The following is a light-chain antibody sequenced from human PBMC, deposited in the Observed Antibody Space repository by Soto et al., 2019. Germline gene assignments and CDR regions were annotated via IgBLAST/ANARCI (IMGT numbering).Light chain of an antibody. J-gene: IGKJ1*01. Sequence: DIQLTQSPSTLSASVGDSVTITCRASQSVSGWLAWYQQKPGKAPILLIYDASTLQSGVPSRFSGSGSETEFTLTISSLQPDDFATYYCQQYNSHSLTFGHGTKVDIK. V-gene: IGKV1-5*01. CDR1: QSVSGW. CDR2: DAS. CDR3: QQYNSHSLT.